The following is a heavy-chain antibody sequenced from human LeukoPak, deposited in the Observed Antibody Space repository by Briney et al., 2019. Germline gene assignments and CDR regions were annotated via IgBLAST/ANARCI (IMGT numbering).Heavy chain of an antibody. Sequence: GSLRLSCAASGFTFSNAWMSWIRQPPGKGLEWIGEINHSGSTNYNPSLKSRVTISVDTSKNQFSLKLSSVTAADTAVYYCAREASTYYDFWSGYPRNWFDPWGQGTLVTVSS. CDR3: AREASTYYDFWSGYPRNWFDP. D-gene: IGHD3-3*01. V-gene: IGHV4-34*08. CDR2: INHSGST. J-gene: IGHJ5*02. CDR1: GFTFSNAW.